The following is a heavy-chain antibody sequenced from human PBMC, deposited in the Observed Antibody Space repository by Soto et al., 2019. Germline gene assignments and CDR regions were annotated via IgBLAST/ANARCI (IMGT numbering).Heavy chain of an antibody. J-gene: IGHJ6*02. CDR2: IYYSGST. D-gene: IGHD3-10*01. CDR3: ARDYLVGYYGSGSYENYYYYGMDV. Sequence: PSETLSLTCTVSGGSISSGGYYWSWIRQHPGKGLEWIGYIYYSGSTYYNPSLKSRVTISVDTSKNQFSLKLSSVTVADTAVYYCARDYLVGYYGSGSYENYYYYGMDVWGQGTTVTVSS. CDR1: GGSISSGGYY. V-gene: IGHV4-31*03.